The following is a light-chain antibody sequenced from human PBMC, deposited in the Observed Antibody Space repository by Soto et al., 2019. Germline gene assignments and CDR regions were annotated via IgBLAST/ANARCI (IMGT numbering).Light chain of an antibody. Sequence: EIVLTQSPGTLSLSPWEIATLSCRASQSVSSSYLAWYQQKPVQAPRLLIYGASTRATGIPATFSGSGSGTQFTLTISSLQSEDFAVYYCQQRSNWPQLTFGGGTK. V-gene: IGKV3D-20*02. CDR1: QSVSSSY. J-gene: IGKJ4*01. CDR2: GAS. CDR3: QQRSNWPQLT.